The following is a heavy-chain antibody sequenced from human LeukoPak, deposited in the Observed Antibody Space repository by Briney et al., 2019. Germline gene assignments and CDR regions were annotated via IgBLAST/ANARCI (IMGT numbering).Heavy chain of an antibody. Sequence: GGSLRLSCAASGFTVSSNYMSWVRQAPGKGLEWVSVIDTSGSTYYADSVKGRFTISRDNSKNTLYLQMNSLRAEDTAVYYCARGYSSGGGPFDRWGQGTLVTVS. CDR3: ARGYSSGGGPFDR. J-gene: IGHJ5*02. D-gene: IGHD6-19*01. CDR2: IDTSGST. CDR1: GFTVSSNY. V-gene: IGHV3-53*01.